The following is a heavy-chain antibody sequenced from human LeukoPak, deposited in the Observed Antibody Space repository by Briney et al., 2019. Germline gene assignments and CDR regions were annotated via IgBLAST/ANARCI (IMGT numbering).Heavy chain of an antibody. CDR1: GYTFTSYD. CDR3: AKDWGPYSSSWYEQGAFDI. J-gene: IGHJ3*02. V-gene: IGHV1-8*01. CDR2: MNPNSGNT. D-gene: IGHD6-13*01. Sequence: ASVKVSCKASGYTFTSYDINWVRQATGQGLEWMGWMNPNSGNTGYAQKFQGRVTMTRNTSISTAYMELSSLRSEDTAVYYCAKDWGPYSSSWYEQGAFDIWGQGTMVTVSS.